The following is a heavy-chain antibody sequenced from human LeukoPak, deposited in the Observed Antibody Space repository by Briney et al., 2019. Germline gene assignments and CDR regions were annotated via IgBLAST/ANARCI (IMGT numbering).Heavy chain of an antibody. CDR2: IIPIFGTA. J-gene: IGHJ2*01. V-gene: IGHV1-69*05. CDR1: GGTFSSYA. Sequence: GASVKVSCKASGGTFSSYAISWVRQAPGQGLEWMGGIIPIFGTANYAQKFQGRVTITTDESTSTAYMELSSLRSEDTAVYYCARGTCSSTSCYHSSYWYFDLWGRGTLVTVSS. CDR3: ARGTCSSTSCYHSSYWYFDL. D-gene: IGHD2-2*01.